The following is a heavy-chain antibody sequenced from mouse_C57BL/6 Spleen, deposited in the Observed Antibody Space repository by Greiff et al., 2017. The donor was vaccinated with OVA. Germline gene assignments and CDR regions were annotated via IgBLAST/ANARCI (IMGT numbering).Heavy chain of an antibody. V-gene: IGHV1-39*01. CDR2: INPNYGTT. CDR3: ARGYYGSSYYFDY. CDR1: GYSFTDYN. J-gene: IGHJ2*01. Sequence: VQLQQSGPELVKPGASVKISCKASGYSFTDYNMNWVKQSTGKSLEWIGVINPNYGTTSYNQKFKGKATLTVDQSSSTAYMQLNSLTSEDSAGYDCARGYYGSSYYFDYWGQGTTLTVSS. D-gene: IGHD1-1*01.